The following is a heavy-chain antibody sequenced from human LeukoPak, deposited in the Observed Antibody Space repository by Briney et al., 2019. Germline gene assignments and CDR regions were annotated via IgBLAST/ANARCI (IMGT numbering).Heavy chain of an antibody. CDR2: ISAYNGNT. J-gene: IGHJ4*02. CDR3: ARDRTDIVVVPAAPDY. D-gene: IGHD2-2*01. V-gene: IGHV1-18*01. CDR1: GYTFTSYG. Sequence: GASVKVSCKASGYTFTSYGISWVRQAPGPGLEWMGWISAYNGNTNYAQKLQGRVTMTTDTSTSTAYMELRSLRSDDTAVYYCARDRTDIVVVPAAPDYWGQGTLVTVSS.